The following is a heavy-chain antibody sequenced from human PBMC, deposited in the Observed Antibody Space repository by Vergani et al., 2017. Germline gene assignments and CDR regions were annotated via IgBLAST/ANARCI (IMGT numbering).Heavy chain of an antibody. CDR1: GFTLSDHV. V-gene: IGHV3-48*01. CDR3: AREYSSTSGRAFDF. J-gene: IGHJ3*01. Sequence: VQLVESGGGLVQPGGSLRLSCAASGFTLSDHVMNWVRQAPGKGLEWVSFVSTGTKSQSYAESVKGRFTISRDSAKNSLYLQMDSLRAEDTAVYYCAREYSSTSGRAFDFWGQGTKVTVSS. D-gene: IGHD2-2*01. CDR2: VSTGTKSQ.